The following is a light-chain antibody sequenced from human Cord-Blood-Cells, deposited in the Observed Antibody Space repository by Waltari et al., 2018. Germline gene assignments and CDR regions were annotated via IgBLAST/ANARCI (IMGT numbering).Light chain of an antibody. CDR1: NRAVGSFNI. CDR3: CSYAGSSTSV. CDR2: EGS. Sequence: QSALTLPASVSGSPGQSITLSCTGTNRAVGSFNIVSWYQQHPGKAPKLMIYEGSKRPSGVSNRFSGSKSGNTASLTISGLQAEDEADYYCCSYAGSSTSVFGGGTKLTVL. J-gene: IGLJ3*02. V-gene: IGLV2-23*01.